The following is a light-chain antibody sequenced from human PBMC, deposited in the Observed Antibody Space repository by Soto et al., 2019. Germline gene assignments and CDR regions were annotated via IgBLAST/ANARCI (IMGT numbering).Light chain of an antibody. CDR2: NTS. J-gene: IGLJ3*02. Sequence: QAVVTQEPSVTVSPGGTVTLTRGSSTGAVTSGHYPYWFQQKPGQAPRTLFYNTSNKHSWTPARFSGSLLGGKAALTLSGAQPEDEAEYYCLLSYSGARVFGGGTKLTVL. CDR3: LLSYSGARV. CDR1: TGAVTSGHY. V-gene: IGLV7-46*01.